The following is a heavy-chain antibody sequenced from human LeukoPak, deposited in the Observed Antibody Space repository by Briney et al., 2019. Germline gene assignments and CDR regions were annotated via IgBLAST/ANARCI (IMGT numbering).Heavy chain of an antibody. J-gene: IGHJ4*02. CDR3: ARDMDPGSGWDDFDY. V-gene: IGHV1-2*06. CDR1: GYTFTGYY. D-gene: IGHD6-19*01. CDR2: INPNSGGT. Sequence: ASVKVSCKASGYTFTGYYMHWVRQAPGQGLEWMGRINPNSGGTNYAQKFQGRATMTRDTSISTAYMELSRLRSDDTAVYYCARDMDPGSGWDDFDYWGQGTLVTVSS.